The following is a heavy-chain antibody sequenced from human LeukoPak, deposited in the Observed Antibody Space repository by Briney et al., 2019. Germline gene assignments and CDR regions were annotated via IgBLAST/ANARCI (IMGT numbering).Heavy chain of an antibody. Sequence: GGSLRLSCAASTFTFSSYAMSWVRQAPGKGLEWVSAISAGADSTYYADSVQGRFTISRDNSKNTLFLQMSGLRAEDTAVYFCERGAYGDYDSWGQGTLVTVS. CDR2: ISAGADST. D-gene: IGHD4-17*01. CDR3: ERGAYGDYDS. CDR1: TFTFSSYA. V-gene: IGHV3-23*01. J-gene: IGHJ5*01.